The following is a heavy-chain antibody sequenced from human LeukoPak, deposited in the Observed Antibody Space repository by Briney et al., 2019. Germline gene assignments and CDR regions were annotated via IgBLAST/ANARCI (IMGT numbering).Heavy chain of an antibody. V-gene: IGHV1-46*01. CDR3: ARGLLLRYGGGYYMDV. J-gene: IGHJ6*03. CDR1: GYTFTSYY. Sequence: GASVKVSCKASGYTFTSYYMHWVRQAPGQGLEWMGIINPSGGSTSYAQKFQGRVTMTRDMSTSTVYMELSSLRSEDTAVYYCARGLLLRYGGGYYMDVWGKGTTVTVSS. CDR2: INPSGGST. D-gene: IGHD3-9*01.